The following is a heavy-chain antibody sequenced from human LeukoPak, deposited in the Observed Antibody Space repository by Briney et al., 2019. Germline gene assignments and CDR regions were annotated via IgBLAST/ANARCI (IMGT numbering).Heavy chain of an antibody. D-gene: IGHD3-16*01. CDR2: MNQDGSEK. CDR1: GFTFSDSW. J-gene: IGHJ6*02. V-gene: IGHV3-7*01. CDR3: ATYTHWVAGDV. Sequence: GGSLRLSCAASGFTFSDSWMSWVRQAPGKGREWVANMNQDGSEKDYVASVKGRFTISRDNARNSLYLQMGSLRAEDTAVYYCATYTHWVAGDVWGQGTTVTVSS.